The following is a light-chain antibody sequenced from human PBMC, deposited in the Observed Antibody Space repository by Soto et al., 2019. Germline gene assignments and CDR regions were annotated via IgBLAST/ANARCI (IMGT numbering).Light chain of an antibody. J-gene: IGLJ2*01. CDR3: SSYTGSSINTVV. Sequence: QSALTQPASVSGSPGQSITISCTGTSSDVGGYDHVAWYQQHPGKAPKLMIFEVSNRPSGVSNRFSGSKSGNTASLTISGLQAEDEAEYYCSSYTGSSINTVVFGGGTKLTVL. CDR2: EVS. V-gene: IGLV2-14*01. CDR1: SSDVGGYDH.